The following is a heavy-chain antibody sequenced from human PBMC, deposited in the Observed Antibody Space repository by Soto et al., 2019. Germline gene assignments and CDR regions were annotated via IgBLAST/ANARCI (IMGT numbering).Heavy chain of an antibody. CDR1: NYPINGGFF. CDR2: IFHTGDT. J-gene: IGHJ5*02. CDR3: ARDTNSLDP. V-gene: IGHV4-38-2*02. Sequence: KASETLSLTCSVTNYPINGGFFWGWIRQPPGKGLEWIGSIFHTGDTYYNPSLRSRITMSVDTARNQFSLKLTSLTAADSAVYYCARDTNSLDPWGQGTLVTVSS. D-gene: IGHD3-16*01.